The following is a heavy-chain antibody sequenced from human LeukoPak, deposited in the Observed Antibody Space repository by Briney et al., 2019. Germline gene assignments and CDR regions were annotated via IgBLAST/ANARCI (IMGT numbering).Heavy chain of an antibody. Sequence: PGGSLRLSCVASGXTVSSHYMYWLPQTQGKGLEWVLVIYPGGDTYYGDCVKGRFTISRDNAKNTLYLQMNSLRAEDTAVYYCTRGVNGDSRFDLWGQGTLVTVSS. CDR2: IYPGGDT. CDR3: TRGVNGDSRFDL. CDR1: GXTVSSHY. J-gene: IGHJ5*02. D-gene: IGHD4-17*01. V-gene: IGHV3-66*01.